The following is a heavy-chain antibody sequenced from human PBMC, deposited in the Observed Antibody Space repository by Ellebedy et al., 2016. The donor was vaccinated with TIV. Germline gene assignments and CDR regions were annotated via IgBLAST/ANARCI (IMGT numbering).Heavy chain of an antibody. CDR3: ARDFIYGSGSYMDV. V-gene: IGHV3-30-3*01. CDR1: GFTFSSYA. Sequence: GESLKISCAASGFTFSSYAMHWVRQAPGKGLEWVAVISYDGSNKYYADSVKGRFTISRDNSKNTLYLQMNSLRAEDTAVYYCARDFIYGSGSYMDVWGQGTTVTVSS. J-gene: IGHJ6*02. CDR2: ISYDGSNK. D-gene: IGHD3-10*01.